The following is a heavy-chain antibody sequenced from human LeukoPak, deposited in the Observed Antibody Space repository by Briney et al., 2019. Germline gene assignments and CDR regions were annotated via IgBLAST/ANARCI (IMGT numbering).Heavy chain of an antibody. Sequence: GGSLRLSCTASGFTFSNYWITWVRQGPGKGLDWAAHINQDGSRKLYVDSVEGRFTVSRDNAKNSLYLQMNSLRPEDTALYYCAKDICSSVEECNSVARTFDYYFDYWGQGTLVTVSS. CDR3: AKDICSSVEECNSVARTFDYYFDY. J-gene: IGHJ4*02. D-gene: IGHD6-19*01. V-gene: IGHV3-7*03. CDR2: INQDGSRK. CDR1: GFTFSNYW.